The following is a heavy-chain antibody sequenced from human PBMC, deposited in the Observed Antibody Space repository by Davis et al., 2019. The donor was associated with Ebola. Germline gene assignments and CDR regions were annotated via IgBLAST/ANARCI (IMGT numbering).Heavy chain of an antibody. CDR3: ARGYSYGNYYYYGMDV. J-gene: IGHJ6*02. CDR1: GFTFSSYW. CDR2: INSDGSST. D-gene: IGHD5-18*01. Sequence: PGGSLRLSCAASGFTFSSYWMHWVRQAPGKGLVWVSRINSDGSSTSYADSVKGRFTISRDNSKNTLYLQMNSLRDEDTAMYYCARGYSYGNYYYYGMDVWGQGTTVTVTS. V-gene: IGHV3-74*01.